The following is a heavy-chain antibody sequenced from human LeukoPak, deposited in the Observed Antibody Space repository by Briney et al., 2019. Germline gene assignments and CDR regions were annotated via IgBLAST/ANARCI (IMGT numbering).Heavy chain of an antibody. V-gene: IGHV4-59*01. CDR2: IYYSGST. J-gene: IGHJ4*02. Sequence: SETLSLTCTVSGGSISSYYWSWIRQPPGKGLEWIWYIYYSGSTNYNPSLKSRVTISVDTSKNQFSLKLSSVTAADTAVYYCARDGDHGGIDYWGQGTLVTVSS. CDR1: GGSISSYY. CDR3: ARDGDHGGIDY. D-gene: IGHD4-17*01.